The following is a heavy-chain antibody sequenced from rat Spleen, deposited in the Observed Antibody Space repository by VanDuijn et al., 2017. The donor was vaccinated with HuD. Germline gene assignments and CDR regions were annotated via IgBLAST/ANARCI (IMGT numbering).Heavy chain of an antibody. CDR1: GFSLTNYS. D-gene: IGHD1-5*01. CDR2: IWNTGGT. V-gene: IGHV2-41*01. Sequence: QVQLMESGPGLVQPSETLSLTCTVSGFSLTNYSVHWVRQSPGKGLEWMGVIWNTGGTQYNSALKSRLSISKDTSKSQVFLKMNSLQTEDTATYYCAREGIGTTTDYWGQGVMVTVSS. J-gene: IGHJ2*01. CDR3: AREGIGTTTDY.